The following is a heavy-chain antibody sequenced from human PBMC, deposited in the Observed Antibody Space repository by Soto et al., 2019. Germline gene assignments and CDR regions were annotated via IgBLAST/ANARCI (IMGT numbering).Heavy chain of an antibody. CDR2: IKEDGSEK. Sequence: PGGSLRLSCVASGFTFSNHWMSWVRQAPGKGLEWVANIKEDGSEKYYMDSVKGRFTISRDNAENSVYLQMNSLRAEDTAVYYCARGHYGMDVWAQGSTVTVSS. V-gene: IGHV3-7*03. J-gene: IGHJ6*02. CDR3: ARGHYGMDV. CDR1: GFTFSNHW.